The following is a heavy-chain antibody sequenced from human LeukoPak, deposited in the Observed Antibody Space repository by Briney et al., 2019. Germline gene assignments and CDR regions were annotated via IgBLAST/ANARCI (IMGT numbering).Heavy chain of an antibody. J-gene: IGHJ4*02. V-gene: IGHV4-39*01. Sequence: SETLSLTCTVSGGSISSSSYYWGWIRQPPGTGLEWIGSIYYSGSTYYNPSLKSRVTISVDTSKNQFSLKLSSVTAADTAVYYCASQLWFGELFRDYWGQGTLVTVSS. CDR1: GGSISSSSYY. CDR2: IYYSGST. D-gene: IGHD3-10*01. CDR3: ASQLWFGELFRDY.